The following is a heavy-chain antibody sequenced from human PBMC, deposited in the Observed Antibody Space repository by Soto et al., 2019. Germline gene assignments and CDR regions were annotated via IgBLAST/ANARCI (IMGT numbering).Heavy chain of an antibody. Sequence: GESLKISCKGSGYIFTSYWIGWVRQVPGKGLEWMGIIYTGDSDTRYSPSFQGQVTISADKSISTAYLQWSSLKASDTAIYYYEIRGASQWLKFCGQLSLVPVSA. CDR3: EIRGASQWLKF. CDR2: IYTGDSDT. CDR1: GYIFTSYW. J-gene: IGHJ4*02. V-gene: IGHV5-51*01. D-gene: IGHD6-19*01.